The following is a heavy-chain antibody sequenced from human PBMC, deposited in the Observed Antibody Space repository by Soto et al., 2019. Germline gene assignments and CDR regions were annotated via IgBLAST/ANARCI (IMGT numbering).Heavy chain of an antibody. CDR1: GGTFISDA. D-gene: IGHD3-22*01. CDR2: VIPMFPKA. V-gene: IGHV1-69*06. Sequence: QVRLVQSEAEVKKAGSSVKVSCKASGGTFISDAVTWVRQAPGQGLEWMGGVIPMFPKANYAQKFQGRATITADKSPSTVYMELHSLKSEDTALYYCASCHSDSSGPGYLDSWGQGTLVTVTS. J-gene: IGHJ4*02. CDR3: ASCHSDSSGPGYLDS.